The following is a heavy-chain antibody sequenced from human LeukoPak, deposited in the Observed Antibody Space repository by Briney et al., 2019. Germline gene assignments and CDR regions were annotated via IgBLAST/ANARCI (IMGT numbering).Heavy chain of an antibody. D-gene: IGHD2-21*02. CDR3: AKATDKVTPRYFDY. Sequence: GGSLRLSCAASGLTFSSYSMNWVRQAPGKGLEWVSSISSSSSYIYYADSVKGRFTISRDNAKNSLYLQMNSLRAEDTAVYHCAKATDKVTPRYFDYWGQGTLVTVSS. J-gene: IGHJ4*02. CDR1: GLTFSSYS. CDR2: ISSSSSYI. V-gene: IGHV3-21*04.